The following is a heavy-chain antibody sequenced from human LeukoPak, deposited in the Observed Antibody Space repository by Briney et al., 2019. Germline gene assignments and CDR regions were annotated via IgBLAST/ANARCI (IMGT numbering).Heavy chain of an antibody. V-gene: IGHV1-2*06. CDR3: ARVFYDSSGPFDY. Sequence: ASVKVSCKASGYTFTGYYMHWVRQAPGQGLEWMGRINPNSGGTNYAQKFQGRVTMTRDTSISTAYMELSRLRADDTAVYYCARVFYDSSGPFDYWGKGTLVTVSS. CDR2: INPNSGGT. J-gene: IGHJ4*02. D-gene: IGHD3-22*01. CDR1: GYTFTGYY.